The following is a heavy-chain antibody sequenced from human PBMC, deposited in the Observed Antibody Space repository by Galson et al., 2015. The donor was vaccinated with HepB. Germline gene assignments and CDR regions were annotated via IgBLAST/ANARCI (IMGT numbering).Heavy chain of an antibody. CDR3: ARDGSGYCSGGSCDYYYYGMDV. V-gene: IGHV4-34*01. Sequence: ETLSLTCAVYGGSFSGYYWSWIRQPPGKGLEWIGEINHSGSTNYNPSLKSRVTISVDTSKNQFSLKLSSVTAADTAVYYCARDGSGYCSGGSCDYYYYGMDVWGQGTTVTVSS. D-gene: IGHD2-15*01. J-gene: IGHJ6*02. CDR2: INHSGST. CDR1: GGSFSGYY.